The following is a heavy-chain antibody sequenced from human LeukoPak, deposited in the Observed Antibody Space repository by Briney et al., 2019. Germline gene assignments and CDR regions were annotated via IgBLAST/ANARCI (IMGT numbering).Heavy chain of an antibody. D-gene: IGHD5-18*01. CDR3: ARVGIQRWLRVYFQH. Sequence: PSETLSLTCAVYGGSFSGYYWSWIRQPPGKGLEGIGEINHSGSTNYNPSLKSRVTISVDTSRNQFSLKLSSVTAADTAVYYCARVGIQRWLRVYFQHWGQGTLVTVSS. J-gene: IGHJ1*01. V-gene: IGHV4-34*01. CDR1: GGSFSGYY. CDR2: INHSGST.